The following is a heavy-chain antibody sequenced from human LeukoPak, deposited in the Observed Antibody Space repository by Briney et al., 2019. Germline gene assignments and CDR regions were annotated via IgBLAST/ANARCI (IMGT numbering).Heavy chain of an antibody. V-gene: IGHV3-7*01. CDR3: ARKTVVGSYFDY. J-gene: IGHJ4*02. Sequence: GGSLRLSCVASGFTFSSYWMTWVRQAPGKGLEWVANIKEDGSEKLYVDSVKGRFTISRDSANNSLYLQMSSLRAEDTAVYYCARKTVVGSYFDYWGQGTPVTVSS. D-gene: IGHD4-23*01. CDR2: IKEDGSEK. CDR1: GFTFSSYW.